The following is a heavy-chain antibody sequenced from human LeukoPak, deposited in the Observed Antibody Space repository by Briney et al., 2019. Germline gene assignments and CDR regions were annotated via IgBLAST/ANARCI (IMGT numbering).Heavy chain of an antibody. Sequence: PGRSLRLSCVASGFTFSNYGMHWVRQAPGKGLEWVANIKQDGSEKYYVDSVKGRFTISRDNAQNSLFLQMNSLRAEDTAVYYCARAPEGYTVVTIFDFWGQGTLVTVSS. D-gene: IGHD4-23*01. CDR2: IKQDGSEK. CDR1: GFTFSNYG. V-gene: IGHV3-7*05. J-gene: IGHJ4*02. CDR3: ARAPEGYTVVTIFDF.